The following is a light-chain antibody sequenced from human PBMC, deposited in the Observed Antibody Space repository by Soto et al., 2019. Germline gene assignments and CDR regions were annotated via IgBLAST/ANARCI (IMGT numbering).Light chain of an antibody. CDR2: RNN. CDR3: AAWDDSLSGVV. Sequence: QTVATQPPSASGTPGQRVTISCSGSSSNIGSNYVYWYQQLPGTAPKLLIYRNNQRPSGVPDRFSGSKSGTSASLAISGLRSEDEADYYCAAWDDSLSGVVFGGGTQLTVL. CDR1: SSNIGSNY. V-gene: IGLV1-47*01. J-gene: IGLJ2*01.